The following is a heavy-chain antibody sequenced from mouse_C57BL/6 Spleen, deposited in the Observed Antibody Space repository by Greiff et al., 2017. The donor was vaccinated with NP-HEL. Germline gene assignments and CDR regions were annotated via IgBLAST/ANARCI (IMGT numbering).Heavy chain of an antibody. V-gene: IGHV1-82*01. J-gene: IGHJ2*02. D-gene: IGHD3-2*02. CDR2: IYPGDGDT. Sequence: VQLQQSGPELVKPGASVKISCKASGYAFSSSWMNWVKQRPGKGLEWIGRIYPGDGDTNYNGKFKGKATLTADKSSSTAYMQLSSLTSEDSAVYFCARRSSGYHDIDYWGQGTSLTVSS. CDR3: ARRSSGYHDIDY. CDR1: GYAFSSSW.